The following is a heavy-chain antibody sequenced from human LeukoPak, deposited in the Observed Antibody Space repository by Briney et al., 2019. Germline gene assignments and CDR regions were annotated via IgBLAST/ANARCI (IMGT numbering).Heavy chain of an antibody. J-gene: IGHJ4*02. CDR2: ISSSSSTI. CDR3: ARGRVITMVRGVLVY. D-gene: IGHD3-10*01. V-gene: IGHV3-48*01. Sequence: GGSLRLSCAASGFTFSSYSMNWVRRAPGKGLEWVSYISSSSSTIYYADSVKGRFTISRDNAKNSLYLQMNSLRAEDTAVYYCARGRVITMVRGVLVYWGQGTLVTVSS. CDR1: GFTFSSYS.